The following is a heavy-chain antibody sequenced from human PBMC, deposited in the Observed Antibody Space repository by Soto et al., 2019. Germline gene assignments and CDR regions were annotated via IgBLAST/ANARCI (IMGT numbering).Heavy chain of an antibody. V-gene: IGHV3-64*01. D-gene: IGHD2-8*01. CDR2: ISSNGRST. Sequence: GGSLRLSCATSGFTFSTYAMHWVRQAPGKGLENVSAISSNGRSTYYANSVKGRFTISRDNSKITLYLQMDSLRAEDMAVYYCARDRCTNGVCYAPTDYSGQGTLVTVST. J-gene: IGHJ4*02. CDR1: GFTFSTYA. CDR3: ARDRCTNGVCYAPTDY.